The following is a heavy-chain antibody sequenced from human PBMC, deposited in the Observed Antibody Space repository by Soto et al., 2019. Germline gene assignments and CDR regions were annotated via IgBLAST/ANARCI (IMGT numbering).Heavy chain of an antibody. D-gene: IGHD1-26*01. CDR1: GGSVSSGSYY. J-gene: IGHJ6*02. V-gene: IGHV4-61*01. CDR3: ARDLGDSDYGMDV. Sequence: SETLSLTCTVSGGSVSSGSYYWSWIRQPPGKGLEWIGYIYYSGSTNYNPSLKSRVTISVDTSKNKFSLKLSSVTAADTAVYYCARDLGDSDYGMDVWGQGTTVTSP. CDR2: IYYSGST.